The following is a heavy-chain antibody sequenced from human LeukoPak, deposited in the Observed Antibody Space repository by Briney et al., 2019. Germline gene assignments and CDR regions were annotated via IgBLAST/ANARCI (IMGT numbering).Heavy chain of an antibody. CDR1: GLTVSSNY. J-gene: IGHJ4*02. CDR2: IYADGST. Sequence: GGSLRLSCTASGLTVSSNYMSWVRQAPGKGLEWVSVIYADGSTYYADSVKGRFTISRDNSKNTLYIQMNSLRAEDTAVYYCATTEGYGYGYYWGQGTLVIVSS. CDR3: ATTEGYGYGYY. D-gene: IGHD5-18*01. V-gene: IGHV3-53*01.